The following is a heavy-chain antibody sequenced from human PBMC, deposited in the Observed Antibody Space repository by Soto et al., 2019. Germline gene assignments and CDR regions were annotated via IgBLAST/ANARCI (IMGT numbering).Heavy chain of an antibody. CDR3: ARTFDYYGMDV. J-gene: IGHJ6*02. CDR1: GESIGRGCY. V-gene: IGHV4-38-2*01. Sequence: PSETRGRSWAVSGESIGRGCYWALIRQSPGKGLERIGSIYHAGSFYYNPSLNGRVALSMDTSKNHFSLELTSVTAADTAVYYCARTFDYYGMDVWGQGTTVTVSS. CDR2: IYHAGSF.